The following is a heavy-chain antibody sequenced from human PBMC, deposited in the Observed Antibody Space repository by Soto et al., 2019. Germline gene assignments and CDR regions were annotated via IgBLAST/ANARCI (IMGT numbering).Heavy chain of an antibody. Sequence: SETLSLTCTVSGGSISSSSYYWCWILHPPGKGLEWIGSIYYSGSTYYNPSLKSRVTISVDTSKNQFSLKLSSVTAADTAVYYCARGRSDIAVVPVDFWGPGTLVTVSS. CDR3: ARGRSDIAVVPVDF. V-gene: IGHV4-39*01. CDR2: IYYSGST. CDR1: GGSISSSSYY. J-gene: IGHJ4*02. D-gene: IGHD2-2*01.